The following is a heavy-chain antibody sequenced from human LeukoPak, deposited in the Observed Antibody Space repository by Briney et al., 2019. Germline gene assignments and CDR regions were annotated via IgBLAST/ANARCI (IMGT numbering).Heavy chain of an antibody. CDR1: GYSISSGYY. D-gene: IGHD6-19*01. CDR3: ASKQWLADAFDI. J-gene: IGHJ3*02. CDR2: IYHSGST. V-gene: IGHV4-38-2*02. Sequence: SETLSLTCTVSGYSISSGYYWGWIRQPPGKGLEWIGSIYHSGSTYYNPSLKSRVTISVDTSKNQFSLKLSSVTAADTAVYYCASKQWLADAFDIWGRGTMVTVSS.